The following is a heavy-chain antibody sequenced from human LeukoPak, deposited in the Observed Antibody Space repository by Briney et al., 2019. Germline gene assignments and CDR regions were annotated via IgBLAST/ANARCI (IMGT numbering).Heavy chain of an antibody. CDR3: ARLGYDSSGYRPY. J-gene: IGHJ4*02. D-gene: IGHD3-22*01. CDR2: IYYSGST. CDR1: GGSISSSSYY. V-gene: IGHV4-39*01. Sequence: PSETLSLTCTVSGGSISSSSYYWGWIRQPPGKGLEWIGSIYYSGSTYYNPSLKSRVTISVDTSKNQFSLKLSSVTAADTAVYYCARLGYDSSGYRPYWGQGTLVTVSS.